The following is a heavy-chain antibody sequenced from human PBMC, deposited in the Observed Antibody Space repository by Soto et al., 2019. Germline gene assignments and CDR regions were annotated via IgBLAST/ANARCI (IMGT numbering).Heavy chain of an antibody. Sequence: ASVKVSCKASGGTFSSYAISWVRQAPGQGLEWMGGIIPIFGTANYAQKFQGRVTITADESTSTAYMELSSLRSEDTAVYYCARDRDKNLYSGYDFYYYYGMDVWGQGTTVTVSS. CDR1: GGTFSSYA. CDR2: IIPIFGTA. CDR3: ARDRDKNLYSGYDFYYYYGMDV. D-gene: IGHD5-12*01. J-gene: IGHJ6*02. V-gene: IGHV1-69*13.